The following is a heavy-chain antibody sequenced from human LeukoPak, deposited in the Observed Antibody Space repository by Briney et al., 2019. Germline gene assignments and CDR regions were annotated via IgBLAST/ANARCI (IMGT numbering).Heavy chain of an antibody. CDR2: ISSTSSTI. J-gene: IGHJ4*02. V-gene: IGHV3-48*02. CDR3: ARPYCSSTSCYHRFDY. Sequence: GGSLRLSCAASGFTFSSYSMNWVRQAPGKGLEWVSYISSTSSTIYYADSVKGRFTISRDNAKNSLYLQMNSLRDEDTAVYFCARPYCSSTSCYHRFDYWGQGTLVTVSP. CDR1: GFTFSSYS. D-gene: IGHD2-2*01.